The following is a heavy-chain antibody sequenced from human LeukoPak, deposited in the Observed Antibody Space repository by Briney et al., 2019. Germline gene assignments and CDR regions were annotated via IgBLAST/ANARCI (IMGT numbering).Heavy chain of an antibody. D-gene: IGHD2-2*01. Sequence: SETLSLTCADYGGSFSGYYWRWIRQPPGKGLEGIGEINHSGSTNYNPSLKSRVTISVDTSKNQFSLKLSSVTAADTAVYYCARGPVVVPAATYYYYYYMDVWGKGTTVTVSS. J-gene: IGHJ6*03. CDR2: INHSGST. CDR3: ARGPVVVPAATYYYYYYMDV. CDR1: GGSFSGYY. V-gene: IGHV4-34*01.